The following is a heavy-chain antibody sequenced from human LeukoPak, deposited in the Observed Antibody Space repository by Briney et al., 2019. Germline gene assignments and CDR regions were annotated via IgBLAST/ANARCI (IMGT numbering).Heavy chain of an antibody. CDR1: GFTVSSNY. CDR3: TRDEGKPGDLFDY. J-gene: IGHJ4*02. D-gene: IGHD4-17*01. V-gene: IGHV3-53*01. CDR2: IYSGGST. Sequence: GGSLRLSCAASGFTVSSNYMSWVRQAPGKGLEWVSVIYSGGSTYYADSVKGRFTISRDNSKNTLYLQMNSLRAEDTAVYYCTRDEGKPGDLFDYWGQGTLVTVSS.